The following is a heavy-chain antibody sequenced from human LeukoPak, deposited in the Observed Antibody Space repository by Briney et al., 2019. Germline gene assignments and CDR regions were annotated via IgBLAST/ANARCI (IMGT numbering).Heavy chain of an antibody. V-gene: IGHV4-59*01. D-gene: IGHD3-10*01. CDR2: IHYTGST. CDR1: GGSISSYY. J-gene: IGHJ5*02. CDR3: ARGGYYGSGNDFRFDP. Sequence: SETLSLTCTVSGGSISSYYWSWIRQSPGKGLECIGYIHYTGSTNYNPSLKSRVTISVETSKNQLSLKLKSVTAADTAVYYCARGGYYGSGNDFRFDPWGQGTLVTVSS.